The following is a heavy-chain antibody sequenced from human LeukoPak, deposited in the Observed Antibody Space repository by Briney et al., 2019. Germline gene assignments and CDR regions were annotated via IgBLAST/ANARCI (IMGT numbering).Heavy chain of an antibody. CDR1: GFTVSSNY. CDR3: AKVLRSGELLGFDS. CDR2: ISTGGDYT. D-gene: IGHD1-26*01. V-gene: IGHV3-23*01. Sequence: GGSLRLSCAASGFTVSSNYMSWVRQAPGKGLEWVSAISTGGDYTYYADSVKGRFAISRDNSKNTLYLQMNSLRAEDTAVYYCAKVLRSGELLGFDSWGQGTLVTVSS. J-gene: IGHJ4*02.